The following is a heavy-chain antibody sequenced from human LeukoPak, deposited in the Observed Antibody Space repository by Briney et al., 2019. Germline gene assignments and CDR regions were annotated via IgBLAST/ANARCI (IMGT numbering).Heavy chain of an antibody. CDR2: IYYSGST. CDR3: ARGRDYYYYYMDV. CDR1: GGSISSYY. D-gene: IGHD3-10*01. Sequence: PSETLSLTCTVSGGSISSYYWRWIRQPPGKGLEWIGYIYYSGSTNYNPSLKSRVTISVDTSKNQFSLKLSSVTAADTAVYYCARGRDYYYYYMDVWGKGTTVTVSS. V-gene: IGHV4-59*01. J-gene: IGHJ6*03.